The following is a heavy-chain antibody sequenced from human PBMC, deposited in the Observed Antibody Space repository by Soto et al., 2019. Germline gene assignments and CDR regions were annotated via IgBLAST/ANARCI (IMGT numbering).Heavy chain of an antibody. Sequence: QVQLVESGGGVVQPGRSLRLSCAASGFTFSSYGMHWVRQAPGKGLEWVAVIWYDGSNKYYADSVKGRFTISRDNSKNTLYLQMNSLRAEDTAVYYWARTGGRGAGGVVAKLYYFDYWGQGTLVTVSS. J-gene: IGHJ4*02. CDR1: GFTFSSYG. V-gene: IGHV3-33*01. CDR3: ARTGGRGAGGVVAKLYYFDY. D-gene: IGHD3-16*01. CDR2: IWYDGSNK.